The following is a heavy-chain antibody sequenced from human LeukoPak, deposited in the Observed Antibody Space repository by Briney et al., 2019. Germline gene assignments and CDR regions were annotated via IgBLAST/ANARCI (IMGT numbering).Heavy chain of an antibody. CDR3: ARHGNIVVIPDAAKAFDI. CDR2: INHSGST. CDR1: GGSFSGYY. Sequence: KSSETLSLTCAVYGGSFSGYYWSWIRQPPGKGLEWIGEINHSGSTNYNPSLKSRVTISVDTSNNQFSLKLSSVTAADTAVYYCARHGNIVVIPDAAKAFDIWGQGTVVTVSS. J-gene: IGHJ3*02. D-gene: IGHD2-2*01. V-gene: IGHV4-34*01.